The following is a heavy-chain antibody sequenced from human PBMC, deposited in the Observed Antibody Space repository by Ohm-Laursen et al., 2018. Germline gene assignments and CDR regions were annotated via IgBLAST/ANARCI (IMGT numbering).Heavy chain of an antibody. CDR2: IKQDGSEK. J-gene: IGHJ6*02. V-gene: IGHV3-7*01. CDR1: GFSFSADW. CDR3: ARDRQNIYGMDV. Sequence: SLRLSCAASGFSFSADWMYWVRQAPGKGLEWVANIKQDGSEKYYVDSVKGRFTISRDNTKNSLYLQMNSLRAEDTAVYYCARDRQNIYGMDVWGQGTTVTVSS.